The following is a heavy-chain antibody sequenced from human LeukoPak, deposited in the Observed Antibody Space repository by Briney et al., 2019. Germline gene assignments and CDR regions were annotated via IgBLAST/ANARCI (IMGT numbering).Heavy chain of an antibody. Sequence: GGSLKLSCAASGFTFSSYAMHWVRQAPGKGREWVAVISYDGSNKYYADSVKGRFTISRDNSKNTLYLQMKSLRAEDTAVYYCANGYCSSTSCRVDYWGQGTLVTVSS. CDR2: ISYDGSNK. CDR3: ANGYCSSTSCRVDY. D-gene: IGHD2-2*01. J-gene: IGHJ4*02. CDR1: GFTFSSYA. V-gene: IGHV3-30*01.